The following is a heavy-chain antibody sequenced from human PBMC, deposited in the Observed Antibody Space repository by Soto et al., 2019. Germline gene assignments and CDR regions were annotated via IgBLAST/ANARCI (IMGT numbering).Heavy chain of an antibody. J-gene: IGHJ6*02. CDR3: ARDLYCSSTSCYADYGMDV. V-gene: IGHV1-2*02. CDR2: INPNSGGT. CDR1: GYTFTGYY. Sequence: ASVKVSCKASGYTFTGYYMHWVRQAPGQGLEWMGWINPNSGGTNYAQKFQGRVTMTRDTSISTAYMELSRLRSDDTAVYYCARDLYCSSTSCYADYGMDVWGQGTTGTVSS. D-gene: IGHD2-2*01.